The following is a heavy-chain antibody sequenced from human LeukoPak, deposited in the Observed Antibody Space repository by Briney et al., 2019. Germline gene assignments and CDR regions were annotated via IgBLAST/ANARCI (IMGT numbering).Heavy chain of an antibody. CDR2: INHSGST. CDR1: GGSFSGYY. CDR3: ARGTRLGSGYCSGGSCYGLTPGLYFQH. J-gene: IGHJ1*01. V-gene: IGHV4-34*01. D-gene: IGHD2-15*01. Sequence: SETLSLTCAVYGGSFSGYYWSWIRQPPGKGLEWIGEINHSGSTNYNPSLKSRVPISVDTSKSQFSLKLGSVTAADTAVYYCARGTRLGSGYCSGGSCYGLTPGLYFQHWGQGTLVTVSS.